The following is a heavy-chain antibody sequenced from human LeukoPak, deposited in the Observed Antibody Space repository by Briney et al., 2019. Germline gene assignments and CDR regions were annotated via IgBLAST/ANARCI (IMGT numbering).Heavy chain of an antibody. J-gene: IGHJ6*02. V-gene: IGHV4-4*07. CDR1: GGSISSYY. Sequence: PSETLSLTCTVSGGSISSYYWSWIRQPAGKGLEWIGRIYTSGSTNYNPSLKSRVTMSVDTSKNQFSLKLSSVTAADTAVYYCAREYYDLWSGLNYYYGMDVWGQGTTVTVSS. CDR3: AREYYDLWSGLNYYYGMDV. CDR2: IYTSGST. D-gene: IGHD3-3*01.